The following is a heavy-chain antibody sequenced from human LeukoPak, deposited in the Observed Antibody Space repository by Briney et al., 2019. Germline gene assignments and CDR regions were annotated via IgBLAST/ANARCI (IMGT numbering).Heavy chain of an antibody. D-gene: IGHD2-15*01. V-gene: IGHV1-46*01. CDR2: INPTTGNT. CDR3: TRVSGVVYYDFMDV. J-gene: IGHJ6*03. CDR1: GYTFTNYY. Sequence: ASVKVSCKTSGYTFTNYYTQWVRQAPGQGLEWMGIINPTTGNTIYAQKFQGRVTMTRDMSTSTVYMEVSSLRSDDTAVYYCTRVSGVVYYDFMDVWGKGTTVTASS.